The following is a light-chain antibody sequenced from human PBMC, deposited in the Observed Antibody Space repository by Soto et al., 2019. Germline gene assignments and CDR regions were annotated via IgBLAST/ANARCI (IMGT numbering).Light chain of an antibody. CDR2: GAS. Sequence: EIVMTQSPATLSVSPGERVTLSCRASQSVSSNLVWYQQKPGQAPRLLIYGASTRATGIPVRFSGSGSGTEFTLTISSLQSEDFAVYYCQQYNNWPPTFGQGTKVDIK. CDR1: QSVSSN. J-gene: IGKJ1*01. V-gene: IGKV3-15*01. CDR3: QQYNNWPPT.